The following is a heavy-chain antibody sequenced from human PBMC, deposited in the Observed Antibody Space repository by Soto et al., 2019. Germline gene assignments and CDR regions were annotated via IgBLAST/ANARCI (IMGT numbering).Heavy chain of an antibody. CDR3: ARTNSGYDSVPYYYYGMDV. J-gene: IGHJ6*02. Sequence: NPSETLSLTCTVSGGSISSSSYYWGWIRQPPGKGLEWIGSIYYSGSTYYNPSLKSRVTISVDTSKNQFSLKLSSVTAADTAVYYCARTNSGYDSVPYYYYGMDVWGQGTTVTVSS. V-gene: IGHV4-39*01. D-gene: IGHD5-12*01. CDR2: IYYSGST. CDR1: GGSISSSSYY.